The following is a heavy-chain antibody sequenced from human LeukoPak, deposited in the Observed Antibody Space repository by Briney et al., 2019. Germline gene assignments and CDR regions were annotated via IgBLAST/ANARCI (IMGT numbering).Heavy chain of an antibody. J-gene: IGHJ6*03. CDR1: GFSFSDYG. Sequence: PGGSLRLSCAASGFSFSDYGMHWVRQAPGKGLEWVAFIWHDGSNTYYGDSVKGRFTVSRDNSEDTVYLQMYSLRAEDTAVYFCAKDYNLYGSGTSALYYYFCMDVWGKGTPVTVSS. CDR3: AKDYNLYGSGTSALYYYFCMDV. CDR2: IWHDGSNT. V-gene: IGHV3-30*02. D-gene: IGHD3-10*01.